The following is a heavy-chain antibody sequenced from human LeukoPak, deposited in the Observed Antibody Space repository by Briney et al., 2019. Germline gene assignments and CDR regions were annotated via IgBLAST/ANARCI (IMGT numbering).Heavy chain of an antibody. V-gene: IGHV3-74*01. CDR1: GFTFSSYW. CDR3: TRGRYYFDS. CDR2: IDSGVSST. D-gene: IGHD4-17*01. Sequence: GGSLRLSCAASGFTFSSYWMHWVRQAPGKGLVWVSRIDSGVSSTIYADSVKGRFTTSRDNAKNTLYLQMSSLRAEDTAVYYCTRGRYYFDSWGQGTLVTVSS. J-gene: IGHJ4*02.